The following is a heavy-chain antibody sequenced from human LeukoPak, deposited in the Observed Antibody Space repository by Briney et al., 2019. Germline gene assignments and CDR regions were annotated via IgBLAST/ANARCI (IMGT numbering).Heavy chain of an antibody. CDR2: ISYDGGNK. Sequence: GGSLRLSCAASRFTFSSYAMHWVRQAPGKGLEWVAVISYDGGNKYYADSVKGRFTISRDNSKNTLYLQMNSLRAEDTAVYYCARDPYSSGGFDYWGQGTPVTVSS. CDR3: ARDPYSSGGFDY. D-gene: IGHD6-19*01. V-gene: IGHV3-30*04. J-gene: IGHJ4*02. CDR1: RFTFSSYA.